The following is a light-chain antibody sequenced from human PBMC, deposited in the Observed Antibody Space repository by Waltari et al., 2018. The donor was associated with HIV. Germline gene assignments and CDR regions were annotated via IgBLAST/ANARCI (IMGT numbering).Light chain of an antibody. V-gene: IGKV3-20*01. CDR2: GAS. CDR3: QQYGSSPRT. Sequence: EIVLTQSPGTLSLSPGERATLSCRASQSVSSSYLAWYQQNPGQAPRLLIYGASSRATGIPDRFSGSGSGTDFTLTIRRLEPEDFAVYYCQQYGSSPRTFGQGTKVEIK. CDR1: QSVSSSY. J-gene: IGKJ1*01.